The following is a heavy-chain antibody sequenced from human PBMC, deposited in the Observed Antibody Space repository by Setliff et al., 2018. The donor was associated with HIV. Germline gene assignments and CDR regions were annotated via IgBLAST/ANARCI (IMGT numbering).Heavy chain of an antibody. CDR3: AKGVKWLDP. D-gene: IGHD3-16*01. CDR1: GFTVSSNH. CDR2: IYSDGRT. J-gene: IGHJ5*02. V-gene: IGHV3-53*01. Sequence: PGGSLRLSCAASGFTVSSNHMTWVRQAPGKGLEWVSFIYSDGRTYYTDSVKGRFTVSRDDSKNTLYLQMNSLRVEDTAAYFCAKGVKWLDPWGQGTLVTVSS.